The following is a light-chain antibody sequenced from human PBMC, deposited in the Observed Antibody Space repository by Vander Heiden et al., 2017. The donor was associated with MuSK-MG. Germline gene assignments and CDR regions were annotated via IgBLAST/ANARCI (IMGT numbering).Light chain of an antibody. CDR2: QHT. CDR1: KLGDNY. V-gene: IGLV3-1*01. CDR3: QAWDSGTVI. J-gene: IGLJ2*01. Sequence: SYELTQAPPVYVSPGQTASITCFGDKLGDNYAAWYQQKPGQSPVLVSYQHTQRPSGIPERFSGANSGNKANLTISGTQAMDESYEYCQAWDSGTVIFGGGTKLTVL.